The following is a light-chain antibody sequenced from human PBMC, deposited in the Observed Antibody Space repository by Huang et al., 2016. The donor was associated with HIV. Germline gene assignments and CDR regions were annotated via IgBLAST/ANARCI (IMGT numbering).Light chain of an antibody. J-gene: IGKJ3*01. Sequence: AIQLTQSPSSLSASVGDRVTITCRASQGISSALAWYQQKPGKAPKLLIYDASSLESGVPSRFSGSGSGTDFTLTISSRQPEDFATYYCQQFNNYLFTFGPGTKVDIK. CDR1: QGISSA. CDR2: DAS. CDR3: QQFNNYLFT. V-gene: IGKV1D-13*01.